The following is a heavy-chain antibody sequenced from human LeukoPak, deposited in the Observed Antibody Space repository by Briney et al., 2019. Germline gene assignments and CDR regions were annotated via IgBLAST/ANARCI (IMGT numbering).Heavy chain of an antibody. Sequence: PSETLSLTCTVSGGSISSSSYYWGWIRQPPGKGLEWIGSIYYSGSTYYNPSLKSRVTISVDTSKNQFSLKLSSVTAADTAVYYCARRVVGYCSSTSCYKSDYYYYYMDVWGKGTTVTVSS. CDR3: ARRVVGYCSSTSCYKSDYYYYYMDV. CDR1: GGSISSSSYY. J-gene: IGHJ6*03. V-gene: IGHV4-39*01. CDR2: IYYSGST. D-gene: IGHD2-2*01.